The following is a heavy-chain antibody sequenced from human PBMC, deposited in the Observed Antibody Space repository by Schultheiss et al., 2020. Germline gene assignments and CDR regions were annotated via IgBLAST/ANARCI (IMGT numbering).Heavy chain of an antibody. Sequence: SSSSYYWGWIRQPPGKGLEWIGSIYPGDSDTRYSPSFQGQVTISADKSISTAYLQWSSLKASDTAMYYCARLPCGMGMRWGQGTLVTVSS. J-gene: IGHJ4*02. V-gene: IGHV5-51*01. CDR3: ARLPCGMGMR. CDR1: SSSSYY. CDR2: IYPGDSDT. D-gene: IGHD1-26*01.